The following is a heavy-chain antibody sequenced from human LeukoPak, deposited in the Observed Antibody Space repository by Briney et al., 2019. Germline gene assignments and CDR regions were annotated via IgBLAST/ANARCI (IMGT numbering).Heavy chain of an antibody. CDR2: FDPEDGET. CDR3: ATAPTYSHYYDSSGYQNNWFDP. V-gene: IGHV1-24*01. D-gene: IGHD3-22*01. CDR1: GYTLTELS. J-gene: IGHJ5*02. Sequence: ASVKLSCKVSGYTLTELSMHWVRQAPGKGLEWMGGFDPEDGETIYAQKFQGRVTMTEDTSTDTAYMELSSLRSEDTAVYYCATAPTYSHYYDSSGYQNNWFDPWGQGTLVTVSS.